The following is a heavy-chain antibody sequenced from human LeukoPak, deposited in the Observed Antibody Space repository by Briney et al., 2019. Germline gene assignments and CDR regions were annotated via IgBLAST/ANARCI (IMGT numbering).Heavy chain of an antibody. D-gene: IGHD6-19*01. V-gene: IGHV3-66*01. Sequence: GGSLRLSCAASGFTVSSNYMSWVRQAPGKGLEWVSVIYSGGSTYYADSVKGRFTISRDNSKNTLYLQMNSPRAEDTAVYYCARRAAVAGDFDYWGQGTLVTVSS. CDR1: GFTVSSNY. CDR3: ARRAAVAGDFDY. CDR2: IYSGGST. J-gene: IGHJ4*02.